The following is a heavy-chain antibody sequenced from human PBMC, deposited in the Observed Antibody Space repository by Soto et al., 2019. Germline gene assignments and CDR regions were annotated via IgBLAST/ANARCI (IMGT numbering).Heavy chain of an antibody. CDR2: ISYDGSNK. V-gene: IGHV3-30-3*01. J-gene: IGHJ4*02. Sequence: QVQLVESGGGVVQPGRSLRLSCAASGFTFSRYAMHWVRQAPGKGLEWVAVISYDGSNKYYADSVKGRFTISRDNSKNTLYLQMNSLRAEDTAVYYCAGSTYYYGSGSNYWGQGTLVTVSS. CDR3: AGSTYYYGSGSNY. CDR1: GFTFSRYA. D-gene: IGHD3-10*01.